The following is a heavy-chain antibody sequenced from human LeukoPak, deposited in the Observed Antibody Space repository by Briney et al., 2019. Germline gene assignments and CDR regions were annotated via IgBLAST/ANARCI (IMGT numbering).Heavy chain of an antibody. D-gene: IGHD3-10*01. Sequence: SQTLSLTCTVSGGSISSGGFYWSWIRQHPGKGLEWIGYIFYSGSTYYNPSLKSRITISVDTSKNQFSLKLSSVTAADTAVYYCARVIRGSGSEYFQHWGQGALVTVSS. CDR3: ARVIRGSGSEYFQH. CDR2: IFYSGST. J-gene: IGHJ1*01. V-gene: IGHV4-31*03. CDR1: GGSISSGGFY.